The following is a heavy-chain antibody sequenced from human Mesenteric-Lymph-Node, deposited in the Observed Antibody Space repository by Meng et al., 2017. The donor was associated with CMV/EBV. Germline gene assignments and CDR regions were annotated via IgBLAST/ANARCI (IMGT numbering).Heavy chain of an antibody. J-gene: IGHJ6*02. CDR2: IYSDNTT. CDR1: GFTVSNHY. V-gene: IGHV3-53*01. Sequence: GESLKISCAASGFTVSNHYVNWVRQAPGKGLEWASVIYSDNTTYYADSVQGRFTISRDNSKNTLFLQMNSLRGEDTALYFCAKGRGGTDCNYGMDVWGQGTTVTVSS. D-gene: IGHD2-21*02. CDR3: AKGRGGTDCNYGMDV.